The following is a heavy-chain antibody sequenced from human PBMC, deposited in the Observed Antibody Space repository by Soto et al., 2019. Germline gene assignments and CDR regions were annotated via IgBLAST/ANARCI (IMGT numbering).Heavy chain of an antibody. V-gene: IGHV3-30-3*01. Sequence: VQLVESGGGLVKPGGSLRLSCAASGFTFTSYAMHWVRQAPGKGLEWVAVISYDGSNKYYADSVKGRFTISRDNSKNTLYLQMNSLRAEDTAVYYCARDGLDSSGEPDAFDIWGQGTMVTVSS. CDR1: GFTFTSYA. CDR2: ISYDGSNK. J-gene: IGHJ3*02. CDR3: ARDGLDSSGEPDAFDI. D-gene: IGHD3-22*01.